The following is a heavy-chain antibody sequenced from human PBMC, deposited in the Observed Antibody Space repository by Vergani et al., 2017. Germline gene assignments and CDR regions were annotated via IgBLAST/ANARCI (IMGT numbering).Heavy chain of an antibody. CDR3: ATEELNGSGSYYSTLDY. V-gene: IGHV1-24*01. D-gene: IGHD3-10*01. CDR1: GYTLTELS. CDR2: FDPEDGET. J-gene: IGHJ4*02. Sequence: QVQLVESGAEVKKPGASVKVSCKVSGYTLTELSMHWVRQAPGKRLVWMGGFDPEDGETIYAQKFQGRVTMTEDTSTDTAYMELSSLRSEDTAVYYCATEELNGSGSYYSTLDYWGQGTLVTVSS.